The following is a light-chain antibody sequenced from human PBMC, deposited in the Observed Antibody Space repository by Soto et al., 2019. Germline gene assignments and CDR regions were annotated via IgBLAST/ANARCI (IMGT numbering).Light chain of an antibody. V-gene: IGLV2-23*02. CDR3: CSYAGSSSVV. J-gene: IGLJ2*01. CDR1: SSDVGSYNL. CDR2: EVS. Sequence: QSVLTQPASVSGSPGQSITISCTGTSSDVGSYNLVSWYQQHPGKAPKLMIYEVSKRPSGVSNRFSGSKSGNTASPTISGLQAEDEADYYCCSYAGSSSVVFGGGTKVTVL.